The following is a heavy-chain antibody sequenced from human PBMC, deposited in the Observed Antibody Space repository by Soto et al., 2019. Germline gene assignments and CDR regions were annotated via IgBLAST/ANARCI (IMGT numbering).Heavy chain of an antibody. D-gene: IGHD2-2*01. J-gene: IGHJ6*02. V-gene: IGHV5-10-1*01. CDR1: GYSFTSYW. CDR2: IDPSDSYT. Sequence: LKISCKGSGYSFTSYWISWVRQMPGKGLEWMGRIDPSDSYTNYSPSFQGHVTISADKSISTAYLQWSSLKASDTAMYYCARLGDIVVVPAAPPGYYYGMDVWGQGTTVTVSS. CDR3: ARLGDIVVVPAAPPGYYYGMDV.